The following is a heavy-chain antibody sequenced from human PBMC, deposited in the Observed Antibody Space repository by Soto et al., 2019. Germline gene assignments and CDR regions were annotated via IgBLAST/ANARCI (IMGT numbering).Heavy chain of an antibody. CDR2: ISSSSSTI. D-gene: IGHD6-13*01. V-gene: IGHV3-48*02. J-gene: IGHJ2*01. CDR1: GFTFSSYS. Sequence: EVQLVESGGGLVQPGGSLRLSCAASGFTFSSYSMNWVRQAPGKGLEWGSYISSSSSTIYYADSVKGRFTISRDNAKNSLYLQMNSLRDEDTAVYYCARGPLGAAAWYFDLWGRGTLVTVSS. CDR3: ARGPLGAAAWYFDL.